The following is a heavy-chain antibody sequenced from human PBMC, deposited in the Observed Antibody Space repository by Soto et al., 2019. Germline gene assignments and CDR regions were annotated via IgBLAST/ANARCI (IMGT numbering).Heavy chain of an antibody. CDR3: ARADYYGSGRTNWFDP. CDR2: VYFTGST. CDR1: GGSVTSSF. V-gene: IGHV4-59*08. J-gene: IGHJ5*02. D-gene: IGHD3-10*01. Sequence: SETLSLTCTVSGGSVTSSFWSWIRQPPGKQLEWIGFVYFTGSTNYNPSLKSRVTLSVDTSKNQFSLKLGSVTAADTAVYYCARADYYGSGRTNWFDPWGQGTLVTSPQ.